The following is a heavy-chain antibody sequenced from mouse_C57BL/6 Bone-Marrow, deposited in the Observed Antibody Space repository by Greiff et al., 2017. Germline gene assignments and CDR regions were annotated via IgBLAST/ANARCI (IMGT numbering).Heavy chain of an antibody. CDR2: IDPSDSYT. J-gene: IGHJ4*01. CDR1: GYTFTSYW. D-gene: IGHD1-1*01. CDR3: ARESPYYYGSSYEAMDY. Sequence: QVQLQQPGAELVMPGASVKLSCKASGYTFTSYWMHWVKQRPGQGLEWIGEIDPSDSYTNYNQKFKGKSTLTVDKSSSTAYMQLSSLTSEDSAVYYCARESPYYYGSSYEAMDYWGQGTSVTVSS. V-gene: IGHV1-69*01.